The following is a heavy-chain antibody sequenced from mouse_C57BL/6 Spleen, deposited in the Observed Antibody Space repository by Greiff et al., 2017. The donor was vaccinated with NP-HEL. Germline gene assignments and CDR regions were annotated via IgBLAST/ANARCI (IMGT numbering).Heavy chain of an antibody. CDR2: INPNNGGT. J-gene: IGHJ4*01. CDR3: ARDWFYSNYWYYAMDY. V-gene: IGHV1-22*01. CDR1: GYTFTDYN. D-gene: IGHD2-5*01. Sequence: EVQLVESGPELVKPGASVKMSCKASGYTFTDYNMHWVKQSHGKSLEWIGYINPNNGGTSYNQKFKGKATLTVNKSSSTAYMELRSLTSEDSAVYYCARDWFYSNYWYYAMDYWGQGTSVTVSS.